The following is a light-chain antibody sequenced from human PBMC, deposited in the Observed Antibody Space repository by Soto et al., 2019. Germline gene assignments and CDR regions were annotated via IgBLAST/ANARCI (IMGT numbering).Light chain of an antibody. V-gene: IGKV1-5*01. CDR1: QTISSW. Sequence: DIQMTQSPSTLSASVGDRVTITCRASQTISSWLAWYQQKPGKAPDLLIYDASRLAGGVPSRFSGSESGTEFTLTIGSLQPDDFATYYCQQINGYPITFGPGTKVDIK. J-gene: IGKJ3*01. CDR3: QQINGYPIT. CDR2: DAS.